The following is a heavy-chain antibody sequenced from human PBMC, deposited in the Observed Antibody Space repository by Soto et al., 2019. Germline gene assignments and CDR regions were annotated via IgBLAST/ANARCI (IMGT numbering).Heavy chain of an antibody. CDR3: ARERSGIYDG. CDR2: MNPKSGNK. J-gene: IGHJ4*02. Sequence: QVQLVQSVAEVKKPGASVKVSCKASGYTFTSYVINWVRQATGQGLEWMGWMNPKSGNKGYAQKFQGRLTMTRNTSLSTDYVEVSSLRSEDTAVYYCARERSGIYDGWGQGTLVTVSS. V-gene: IGHV1-8*01. D-gene: IGHD1-26*01. CDR1: GYTFTSYV.